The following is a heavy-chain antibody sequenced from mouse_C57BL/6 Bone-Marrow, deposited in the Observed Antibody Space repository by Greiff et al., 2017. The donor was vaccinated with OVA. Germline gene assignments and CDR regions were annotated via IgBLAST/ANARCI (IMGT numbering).Heavy chain of an antibody. V-gene: IGHV1-26*01. D-gene: IGHD2-4*01. CDR1: GYTFTDYY. Sequence: VQLQQSGPELVKPGASVKISCKASGYTFTDYYMNWVKQSHGKSLEWIGDINPNNGGTSYNQKFKGKATLTVDKSSSTAYMELRSLTSEDSAVYYCARMSDYDWYFDVWGTGTTVTVSS. CDR3: ARMSDYDWYFDV. J-gene: IGHJ1*03. CDR2: INPNNGGT.